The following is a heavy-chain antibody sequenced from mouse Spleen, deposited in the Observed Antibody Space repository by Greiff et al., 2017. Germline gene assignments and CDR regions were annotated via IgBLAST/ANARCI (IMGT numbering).Heavy chain of an antibody. CDR3: ARDTGNYGSSYGYFDY. CDR2: ISSGGGST. D-gene: IGHD1-1*01. J-gene: IGHJ2*01. CDR1: GFTFSSYY. Sequence: EVQVVESGGGLVKLGGSLKLSCAASGFTFSSYYMSWVRQTPEKRLEWVATISSGGGSTYYPDSVKGRFTISRDNAKNTLYLQMSSLNSEDTAVYYCARDTGNYGSSYGYFDYWGQGTTLTVSS. V-gene: IGHV5-12-1*01.